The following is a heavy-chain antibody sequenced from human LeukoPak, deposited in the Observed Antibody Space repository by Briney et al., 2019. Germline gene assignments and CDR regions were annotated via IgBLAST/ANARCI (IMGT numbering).Heavy chain of an antibody. CDR3: SAGEGYYDSSDYYSAWAFNV. CDR1: GFTFSDYC. D-gene: IGHD3-22*01. J-gene: IGHJ3*01. V-gene: IGHV3-7*01. CDR2: IKGGGSAN. Sequence: GGSLRLSCAASGFTFSDYCMTWVRQAPGEGLEWMARIKGGGSANYYVDSVKGRFTISRDNAKNSLYLQMNSLRAEDTAMYYCSAGEGYYDSSDYYSAWAFNVWGQGTMVTVSS.